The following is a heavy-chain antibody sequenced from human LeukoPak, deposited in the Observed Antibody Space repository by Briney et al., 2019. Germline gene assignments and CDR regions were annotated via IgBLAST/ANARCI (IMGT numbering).Heavy chain of an antibody. V-gene: IGHV1-18*01. CDR2: ISAYNGNT. Sequence: ASVKVSFKASGYTFTSYGISWVRQAPGQGLEWMGWISAYNGNTNYAQKLQGRVTMTTDTSTSTAYMELRSLRSDDTAVYYCAREDAYDSSGYYWFDPWGQGTLVTVSS. J-gene: IGHJ5*02. CDR1: GYTFTSYG. D-gene: IGHD3-22*01. CDR3: AREDAYDSSGYYWFDP.